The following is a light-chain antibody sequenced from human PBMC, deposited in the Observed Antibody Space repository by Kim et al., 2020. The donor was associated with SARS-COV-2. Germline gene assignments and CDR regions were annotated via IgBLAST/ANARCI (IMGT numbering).Light chain of an antibody. CDR3: NSRDSSDNHLV. CDR2: GKN. J-gene: IGLJ2*01. CDR1: SLRSYY. V-gene: IGLV3-19*01. Sequence: SSELTQDPAVSEALGQTVRITCQGDSLRSYYASWYQQKPGQAPLLVIYGKNNRPSGIPDRFSGSSSGNTASLTITGAQAEDEADYYCNSRDSSDNHLVFGGGTQLTVL.